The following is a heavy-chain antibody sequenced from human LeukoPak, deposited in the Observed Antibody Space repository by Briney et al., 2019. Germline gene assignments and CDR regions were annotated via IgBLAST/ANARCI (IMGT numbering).Heavy chain of an antibody. Sequence: SETLSLTCTVSGYSITSGHYWGWIRQPPGKGLEWIGSMWHSGLTGYNPSLKSRVTMSVDTSKNQFSLEVNSVTAADTAIYYCARQGNRGDYCSSSNCPVTFDIWGQGTMVTVSS. J-gene: IGHJ3*02. CDR1: GYSITSGHY. CDR2: MWHSGLT. V-gene: IGHV4-38-2*02. CDR3: ARQGNRGDYCSSSNCPVTFDI. D-gene: IGHD2-2*01.